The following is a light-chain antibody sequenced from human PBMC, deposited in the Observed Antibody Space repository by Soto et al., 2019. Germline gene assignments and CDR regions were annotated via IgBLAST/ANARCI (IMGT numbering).Light chain of an antibody. CDR1: QSVLNSSRNKNY. J-gene: IGKJ1*01. Sequence: DIVMTQSPDSLAVSLGERATINCKSSQSVLNSSRNKNYLAWYQQKPGQSPKLLIYWASTRESGVPDRFSGSGSGTDFTLTISSLQAEDVAVYCCQQYYSTPQTFGQGTKVEI. CDR3: QQYYSTPQT. CDR2: WAS. V-gene: IGKV4-1*01.